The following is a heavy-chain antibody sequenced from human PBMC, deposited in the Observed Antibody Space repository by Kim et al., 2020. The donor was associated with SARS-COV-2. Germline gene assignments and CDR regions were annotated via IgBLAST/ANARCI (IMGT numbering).Heavy chain of an antibody. J-gene: IGHJ4*02. V-gene: IGHV3-30*07. Sequence: KARFPISRDNSKNTLYLQMNSLGAEDTAVYYCARDPTAMVRGVGLDYFDYWGQGTLVTVSS. D-gene: IGHD3-10*01. CDR3: ARDPTAMVRGVGLDYFDY.